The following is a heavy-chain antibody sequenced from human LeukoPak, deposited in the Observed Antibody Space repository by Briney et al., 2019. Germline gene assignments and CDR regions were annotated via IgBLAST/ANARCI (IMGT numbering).Heavy chain of an antibody. D-gene: IGHD2-2*01. J-gene: IGHJ4*02. CDR1: GGSISSYY. CDR3: AGTGSSTSWAVYY. V-gene: IGHV4-59*01. CDR2: IYNSGGT. Sequence: SETLSLTCTVSGGSISSYYWSWIRQPPGKGLEWIGYIYNSGGTTSNPPPTSRVTTSEDASKNQFSLKLSPVTAAETAVSYSAGTGSSTSWAVYYWGQGTLGTVSS.